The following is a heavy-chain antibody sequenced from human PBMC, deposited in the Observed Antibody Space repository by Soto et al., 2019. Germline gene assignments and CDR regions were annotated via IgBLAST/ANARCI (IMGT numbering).Heavy chain of an antibody. Sequence: SETLSLTCSVSGGSMRNYYWNWIRQPPGRGLEWIGYVYHSGSTNYNPSLKSRVSMSVDVSRNHFSLTLHSVTAADTAVYFCTTSYSTSSSPDYWGQGTLVTVSS. CDR3: TTSYSTSSSPDY. V-gene: IGHV4-59*01. J-gene: IGHJ4*02. CDR1: GGSMRNYY. CDR2: VYHSGST. D-gene: IGHD6-6*01.